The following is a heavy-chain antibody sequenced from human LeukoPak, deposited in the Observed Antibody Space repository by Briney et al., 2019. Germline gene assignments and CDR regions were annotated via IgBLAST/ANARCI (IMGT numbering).Heavy chain of an antibody. Sequence: PGGSLRLSCAASGFTFGSSAMNWVRQAPGKGPEWVSTFSRSGPDTYYADSVKGRFTIFRDNSKNTLYLQMNSLRAEDTAVYYCAKGSLGSWYYFDYWGQGTLVTVSS. CDR2: FSRSGPDT. CDR1: GFTFGSSA. D-gene: IGHD6-13*01. CDR3: AKGSLGSWYYFDY. J-gene: IGHJ4*02. V-gene: IGHV3-23*01.